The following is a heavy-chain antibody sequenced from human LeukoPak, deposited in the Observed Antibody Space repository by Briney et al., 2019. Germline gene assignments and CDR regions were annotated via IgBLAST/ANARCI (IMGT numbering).Heavy chain of an antibody. CDR1: GLTFSKFP. V-gene: IGHV3-23*01. J-gene: IGHJ4*02. D-gene: IGHD3-3*01. CDR2: ISGSGGST. Sequence: PGGSLRLSCAASGLTFSKFPMGWVRQAPGKGLEWVSAISGSGGSTYYADSVKGRFTISRDNSKNTLYLQMNSLRAEDTAVYYCAKEYDFWSGTPGYWGQGTLVTVSS. CDR3: AKEYDFWSGTPGY.